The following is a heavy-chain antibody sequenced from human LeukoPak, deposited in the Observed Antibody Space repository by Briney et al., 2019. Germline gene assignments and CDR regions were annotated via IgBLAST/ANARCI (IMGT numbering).Heavy chain of an antibody. CDR1: GFSFSSYD. J-gene: IGHJ4*02. D-gene: IGHD3-22*01. Sequence: GGSLRLSCAASGFSFSSYDMSWVRKAPGKGLEWVSGICTSGDSTYYADSVKGRLTISRDNSRDTLNLQMHSLRAEDTAVYYCTKGLYDSSGYSEHFDYWGQGTQVTVSS. CDR2: ICTSGDST. CDR3: TKGLYDSSGYSEHFDY. V-gene: IGHV3-23*01.